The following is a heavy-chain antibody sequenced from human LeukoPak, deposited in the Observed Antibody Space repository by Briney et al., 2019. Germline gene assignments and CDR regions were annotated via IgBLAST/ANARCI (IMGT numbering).Heavy chain of an antibody. CDR1: GGSIGNYY. CDR3: ARDHGYFGMDV. V-gene: IGHV4-59*01. J-gene: IGHJ6*02. CDR2: TSYSGNT. Sequence: SETLSLTCIVSGGSIGNYYWNWIRQPPGKGLEWIGYTSYSGNTIYNPSLKSRVTISIDPIKNQLSLKVTSVTAADTAVYYCARDHGYFGMDVWGQGTTVTISS.